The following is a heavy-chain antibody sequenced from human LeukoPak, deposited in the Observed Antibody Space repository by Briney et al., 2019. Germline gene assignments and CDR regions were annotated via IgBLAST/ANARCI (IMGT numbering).Heavy chain of an antibody. CDR3: ARDPGATVDPFAY. V-gene: IGHV4-38-2*02. Sequence: SETLSLTCTVSGYSISSGYYWGCIRQPPGKGLEWIGSIYHSVSTYYNPSLKSRVTISVDTSKNPFSLKLISVTAADTAVYYCARDPGATVDPFAYWGKGTLVTVSS. CDR1: GYSISSGYY. CDR2: IYHSVST. D-gene: IGHD4-17*01. J-gene: IGHJ4*02.